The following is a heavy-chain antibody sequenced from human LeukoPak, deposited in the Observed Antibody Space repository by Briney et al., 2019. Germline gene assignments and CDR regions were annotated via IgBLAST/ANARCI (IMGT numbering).Heavy chain of an antibody. V-gene: IGHV4-59*08. J-gene: IGHJ4*02. D-gene: IGHD6-13*01. Sequence: SETLSLTCTVSVGSISTYYWSWIRRPPGKRLECLAYIYYTGRTDSNPSLSSRVTISVDTSKNQFSLNLTSVTAADTAVYYCARHVGTAAGPFDSWGQGILVTVSS. CDR2: IYYTGRT. CDR3: ARHVGTAAGPFDS. CDR1: VGSISTYY.